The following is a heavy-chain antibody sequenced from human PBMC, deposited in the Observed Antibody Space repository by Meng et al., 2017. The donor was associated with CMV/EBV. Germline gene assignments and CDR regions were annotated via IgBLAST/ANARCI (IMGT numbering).Heavy chain of an antibody. Sequence: VPPVQAGAEGKQPGSSVKVSCKAAGGTFSSYAISWGRQAPGQGLEWMGGIIPIFGTANYAQKFQGRVTITADESTSTAYMELSSLRSEDTAVYYCARVCGGSCFDYWGQGTLVTVSS. D-gene: IGHD2-15*01. CDR3: ARVCGGSCFDY. J-gene: IGHJ4*02. CDR2: IIPIFGTA. CDR1: GGTFSSYA. V-gene: IGHV1-69*01.